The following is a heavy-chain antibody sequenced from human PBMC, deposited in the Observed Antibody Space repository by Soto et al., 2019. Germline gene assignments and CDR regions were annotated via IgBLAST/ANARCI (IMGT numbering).Heavy chain of an antibody. CDR1: GFSFSDYY. CDR2: ISSRSGTI. V-gene: IGHV3-11*04. CDR3: ARERAAARYYYYGMDV. D-gene: IGHD6-13*01. Sequence: GGALRLSCAASGFSFSDYYMTWIRQAPGQGLERVSYISSRSGTIFYADSVKGRFTISRDNSKNTLYLQMNSLRAEDTAVYYCARERAAARYYYYGMDVWGQGTTVTVSS. J-gene: IGHJ6*02.